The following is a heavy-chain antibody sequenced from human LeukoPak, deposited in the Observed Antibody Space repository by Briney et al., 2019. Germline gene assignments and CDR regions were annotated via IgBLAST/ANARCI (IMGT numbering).Heavy chain of an antibody. J-gene: IGHJ5*02. CDR3: ARAAFCSGDCYSRWFDP. D-gene: IGHD2-21*02. V-gene: IGHV4-59*01. CDR1: GGSISSYY. Sequence: PSETLSLTCTVSGGSISSYYWSWIRQPPGKGLEWIGYIYYSGSTNYNPSLQSRVTISLDTSKNQFSLKLTSVTAADTAVYYCARAAFCSGDCYSRWFDPWGQGTLVTVSS. CDR2: IYYSGST.